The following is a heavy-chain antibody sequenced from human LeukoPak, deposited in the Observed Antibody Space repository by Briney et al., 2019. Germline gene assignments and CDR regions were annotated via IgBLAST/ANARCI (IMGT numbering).Heavy chain of an antibody. CDR3: ARAVVWFGEFEIPFDAFDI. J-gene: IGHJ3*02. CDR2: IYYSGST. Sequence: SETLSLTCTVSGGSISSSSYYWGWIRQPPGKGLEWIGSIYYSGSTYYNSSLKSRVTISVDTSKNQFSLKLSSVTAADTAVYYCARAVVWFGEFEIPFDAFDIWGQGTMVTVSS. CDR1: GGSISSSSYY. D-gene: IGHD3-10*01. V-gene: IGHV4-39*07.